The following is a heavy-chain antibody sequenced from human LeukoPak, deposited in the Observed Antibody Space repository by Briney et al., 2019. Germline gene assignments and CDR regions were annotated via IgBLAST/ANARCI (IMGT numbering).Heavy chain of an antibody. J-gene: IGHJ4*02. V-gene: IGHV3-74*01. CDR1: GFTFSSYW. CDR2: INSDGSST. D-gene: IGHD3-22*01. CDR3: ARDPHYYDSSGYYSQASDY. Sequence: GGSLRLSCAASGFTFSSYWMHWVRQAPGKGLVWVSRINSDGSSTSYADSVKGRFTISRDNAKNTLYLQMNSLRAEDTAVYYCARDPHYYDSSGYYSQASDYWGQGTLVTVSS.